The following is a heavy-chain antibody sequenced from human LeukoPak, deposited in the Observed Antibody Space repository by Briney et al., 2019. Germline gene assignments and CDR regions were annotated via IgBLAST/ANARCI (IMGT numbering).Heavy chain of an antibody. CDR1: GYTFTGYY. J-gene: IGHJ6*02. V-gene: IGHV1-2*06. Sequence: ASVKVSCKASGYTFTGYYMHWVRQAPGQGLEWMGRINPNSGGTNYAQKFQGRVTMTRDTSISTAYMELSRLRSDDTAVYYCARTELLYDYYYGMDVWGQGTTVTVFS. CDR3: ARTELLYDYYYGMDV. D-gene: IGHD2-2*02. CDR2: INPNSGGT.